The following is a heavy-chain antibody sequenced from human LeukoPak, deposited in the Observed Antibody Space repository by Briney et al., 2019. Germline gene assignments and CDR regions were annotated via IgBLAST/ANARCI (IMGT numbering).Heavy chain of an antibody. J-gene: IGHJ4*02. CDR3: ARAQYYNWGFFDY. Sequence: RASQTLSLTCTVSGGSISSGTYYWSWIRQHPGKGLEWIGYIYYSGSTYYNPSLKGRVTISVDTSKNLFSLNLSSVTAADTAVYYCARAQYYNWGFFDYWGQGTLVTVSS. CDR2: IYYSGST. CDR1: GGSISSGTYY. D-gene: IGHD7-27*01. V-gene: IGHV4-31*03.